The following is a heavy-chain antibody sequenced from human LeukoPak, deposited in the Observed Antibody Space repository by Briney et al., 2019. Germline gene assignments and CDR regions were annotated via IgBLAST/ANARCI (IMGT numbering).Heavy chain of an antibody. Sequence: SETLSLTCTVSGGSISTYYWSWIRQPAGKGLEWIGRIYSSGSTNYNPSLKSRVTMSVDTSKNQFSLKLSSVTAADTAVYYCARDSLDGDYGSYYYGMDVWGQGTTVTVSS. D-gene: IGHD4-17*01. J-gene: IGHJ6*02. CDR2: IYSSGST. CDR1: GGSISTYY. CDR3: ARDSLDGDYGSYYYGMDV. V-gene: IGHV4-4*07.